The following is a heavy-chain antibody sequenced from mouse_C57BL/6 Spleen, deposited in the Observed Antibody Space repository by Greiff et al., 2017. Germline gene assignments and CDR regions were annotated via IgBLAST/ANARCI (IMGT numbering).Heavy chain of an antibody. CDR1: GFSLSTSGMG. D-gene: IGHD2-4*01. V-gene: IGHV8-12*01. J-gene: IGHJ3*01. CDR3: ARSGGLRQRGFAY. CDR2: IYWDDDK. Sequence: QVTLKESGPGILQSSQTLSLTCSFSGFSLSTSGMGVSWIRQPSGKGLEWLAHIYWDDDKRYNPSLKSRLTISKDTSRNQVFLKITRVDTANTATYYCARSGGLRQRGFAYWGQGTLVTVSA.